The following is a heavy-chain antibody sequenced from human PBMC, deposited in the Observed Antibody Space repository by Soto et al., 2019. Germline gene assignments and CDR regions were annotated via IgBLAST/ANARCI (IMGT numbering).Heavy chain of an antibody. CDR2: IIPIFGTA. CDR3: ARDGEYSYGQIPYGMDV. Sequence: SVKVSCKASGGTFSTYAISWVRQAPGQGLEWMGGIIPIFGTANYAQKFQGRVTITADESTSTAYMELSSLRSEDTAVYYCARDGEYSYGQIPYGMDVWGQGTTVTVSS. D-gene: IGHD5-18*01. V-gene: IGHV1-69*13. CDR1: GGTFSTYA. J-gene: IGHJ6*02.